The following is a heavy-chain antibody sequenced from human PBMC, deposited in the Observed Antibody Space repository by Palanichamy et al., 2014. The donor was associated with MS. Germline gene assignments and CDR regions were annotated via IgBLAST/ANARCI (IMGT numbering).Heavy chain of an antibody. J-gene: IGHJ5*02. D-gene: IGHD2-2*02. Sequence: QLQQWGGRTVVSLRRPLSLTCAVYGGSVQWLRTGAGSASPHGRGWSGLGKVNHSGSTNYNPSLKSRVTISVDTSKNQFSLKLSSVTAADTAVYYCARGLVGCSSTSCYTGKVSDNWFDPWGQGTLVTVSS. CDR2: VNHSGST. CDR1: GGSVQWLRT. V-gene: IGHV4-34*01. CDR3: ARGLVGCSSTSCYTGKVSDNWFDP.